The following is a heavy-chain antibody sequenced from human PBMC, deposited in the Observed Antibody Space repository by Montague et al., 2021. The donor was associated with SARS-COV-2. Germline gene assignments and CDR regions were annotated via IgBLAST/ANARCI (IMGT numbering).Heavy chain of an antibody. CDR3: ARRSYDILTGYSIPNWFDP. J-gene: IGHJ5*02. V-gene: IGHV4-39*01. D-gene: IGHD3-9*01. Sequence: SETLSLTCTVSGGSISSSSYYWGWIRQPPGKGLEWIGSIYYSGSTYYNPSLKSRVTISVDTSKSQFSLKLSSVTAADTAVYYCARRSYDILTGYSIPNWFDPWGQGTLATVSS. CDR1: GGSISSSSYY. CDR2: IYYSGST.